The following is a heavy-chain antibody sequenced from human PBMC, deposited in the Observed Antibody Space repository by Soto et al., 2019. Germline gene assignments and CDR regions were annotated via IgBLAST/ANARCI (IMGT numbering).Heavy chain of an antibody. J-gene: IGHJ5*02. CDR3: ARDKVGATTNWFDP. Sequence: GASVKVSCKASGGTFSSYAISWVRQAPGQGLEWMGGIIPIFGTANYAQKFQGRVTITADKSTSTAYMELSSLRSEDTAVYYCARDKVGATTNWFDPWGQGTLVTVSS. CDR1: GGTFSSYA. CDR2: IIPIFGTA. V-gene: IGHV1-69*06. D-gene: IGHD1-26*01.